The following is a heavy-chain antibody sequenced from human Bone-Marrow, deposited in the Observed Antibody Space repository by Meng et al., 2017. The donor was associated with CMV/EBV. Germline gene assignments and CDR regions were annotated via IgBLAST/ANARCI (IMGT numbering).Heavy chain of an antibody. D-gene: IGHD6-6*01. CDR2: MNPNSGNT. Sequence: ASVKVSCKASGYTFTSYGISWVRQATGQGLEWMGWMNPNSGNTGYAQKFQGRVTITRNTSISTAYMELSSLRSEDTAVYYCARFGYSSSSSYDYWGQGTLVTVSS. CDR3: ARFGYSSSSSYDY. J-gene: IGHJ4*02. V-gene: IGHV1-8*03. CDR1: GYTFTSYG.